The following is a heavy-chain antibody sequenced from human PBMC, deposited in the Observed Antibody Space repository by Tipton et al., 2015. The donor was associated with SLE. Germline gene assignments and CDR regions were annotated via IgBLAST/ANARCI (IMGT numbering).Heavy chain of an antibody. V-gene: IGHV4-34*01. CDR1: GDSLSGQY. Sequence: LRLSCSVYGDSLSGQYWSWIRQPPGKGLEWIGEVFRGGSTNYSPSLESRVTITVDMSKNQFSLRLISVTAADTVVYYCARGCSSSTCEPFYFFGMDVWGQGTTVTVSS. CDR3: ARGCSSSTCEPFYFFGMDV. J-gene: IGHJ6*02. D-gene: IGHD2-2*01. CDR2: VFRGGST.